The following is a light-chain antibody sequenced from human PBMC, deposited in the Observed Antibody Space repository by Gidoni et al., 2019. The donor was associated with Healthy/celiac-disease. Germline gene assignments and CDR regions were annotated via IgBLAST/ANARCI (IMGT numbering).Light chain of an antibody. Sequence: EIVLTQSPATLSLSPGERATLSCRASHGVSSYLAWYHQKPGQAPRLLIYDASNRATGIPARFIGSGSGTDFTLTISSLEPEDFAVYYCQQRSNWPSYSFGQGTKLEIK. CDR1: HGVSSY. V-gene: IGKV3-11*01. CDR3: QQRSNWPSYS. CDR2: DAS. J-gene: IGKJ2*03.